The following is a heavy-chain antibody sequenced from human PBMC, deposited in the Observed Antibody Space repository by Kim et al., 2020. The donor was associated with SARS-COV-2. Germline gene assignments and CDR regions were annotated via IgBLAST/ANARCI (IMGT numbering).Heavy chain of an antibody. CDR3: AKDKAFFIITFGGDSVGMDV. J-gene: IGHJ6*02. Sequence: GGSLRLSCAASGVTLNNYAMHWVRQAPDKGLEWVSLISYDGSKIYYADSVKGRFTISRDSSKNTLYLQMDSLRAEDTAVYYCAKDKAFFIITFGGDSVGMDVWGQGTTFTVSS. D-gene: IGHD3-16*01. CDR1: GVTLNNYA. V-gene: IGHV3-30*18. CDR2: ISYDGSKI.